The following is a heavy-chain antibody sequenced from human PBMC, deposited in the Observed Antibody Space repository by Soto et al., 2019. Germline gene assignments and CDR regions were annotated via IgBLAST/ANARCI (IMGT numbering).Heavy chain of an antibody. Sequence: ASVKVSCKASGYTFTSYGISWVRQAPGQGLEWMGWISAYNGNTNYAQKLQGRVTMTTDTSTSTAYMELRSLRSDDTAVYYCARDILTGYYDYYFDYWGQGTLVTVSS. CDR2: ISAYNGNT. D-gene: IGHD3-9*01. J-gene: IGHJ4*02. CDR3: ARDILTGYYDYYFDY. V-gene: IGHV1-18*01. CDR1: GYTFTSYG.